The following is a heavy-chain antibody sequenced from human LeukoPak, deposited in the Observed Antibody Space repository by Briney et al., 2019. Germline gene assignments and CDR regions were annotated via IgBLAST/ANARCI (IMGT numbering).Heavy chain of an antibody. CDR2: IRVKANSYAT. J-gene: IGHJ4*02. CDR1: GFTFSASP. Sequence: GGSLRLSCAASGFTFSASPMHWVRQASGKGLEWVGRIRVKANSYATAYAASVKGRFTISRDDSKNTAYREMNSLKTEDTAVYYCTRQRVGTGTCDYWGQGTLVTVSS. CDR3: TRQRVGTGTCDY. D-gene: IGHD3-16*01. V-gene: IGHV3-73*01.